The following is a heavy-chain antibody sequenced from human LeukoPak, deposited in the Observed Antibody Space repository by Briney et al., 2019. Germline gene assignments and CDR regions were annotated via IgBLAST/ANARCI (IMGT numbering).Heavy chain of an antibody. V-gene: IGHV3-33*03. CDR3: AKDPVAAAGTFYYMAV. D-gene: IGHD6-13*01. Sequence: QTGGSLRLSCVASGFTFRSYGMYWVRQSPGKGLEWVAFIWYNGGRKYYPDSVKGRFTISRDNTKNTLYLEINSLRPDDTGINYCAKDPVAAAGTFYYMAVWGKGTTVTVSS. CDR1: GFTFRSYG. J-gene: IGHJ6*03. CDR2: IWYNGGRK.